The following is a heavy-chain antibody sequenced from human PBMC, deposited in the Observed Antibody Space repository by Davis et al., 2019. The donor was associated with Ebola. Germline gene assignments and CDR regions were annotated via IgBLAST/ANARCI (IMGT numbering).Heavy chain of an antibody. CDR1: GYTFTSYY. Sequence: AASVKVSCKASGYTFTSYYMHWVRQAPGQGLEWMGIINPSGGSTSYAQKFQGRVTMTRDTSTSTVYMELSSLRSEDTAVYYCGRVPRYSNGWYNPRPFDSWGQGTLVTVSS. CDR3: GRVPRYSNGWYNPRPFDS. V-gene: IGHV1-46*01. D-gene: IGHD6-19*01. J-gene: IGHJ4*02. CDR2: INPSGGST.